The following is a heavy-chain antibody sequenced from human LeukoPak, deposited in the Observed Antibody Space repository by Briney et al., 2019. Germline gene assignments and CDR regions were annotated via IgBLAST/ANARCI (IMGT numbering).Heavy chain of an antibody. J-gene: IGHJ4*02. CDR3: AKNLDSSGYYLFDY. V-gene: IGHV3-23*01. CDR2: ISGSGGST. Sequence: GGSLRLSCAASGFTFSSYAMSWVRQAPGKGLEWVSAISGSGGSTYYADSVKGGFTISRDNSKNTLYLQMNSLRAEDTAVYYCAKNLDSSGYYLFDYWGQGTLVTVSS. CDR1: GFTFSSYA. D-gene: IGHD3-22*01.